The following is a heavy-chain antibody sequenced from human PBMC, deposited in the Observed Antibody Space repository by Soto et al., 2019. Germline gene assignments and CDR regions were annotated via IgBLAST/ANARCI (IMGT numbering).Heavy chain of an antibody. V-gene: IGHV3-23*01. CDR1: KFTFSTYA. CDR3: AKDMVHCTGTRCARYFEE. CDR2: ISGSGDNT. Sequence: GGSLRLSCAASKFTFSTYAMTWVRQAPGKGLEWVSDISGSGDNTYYADSVKGRFTISRDNSKSTLYLQMNSLRAEDTAVYYWAKDMVHCTGTRCARYFEEWGRGTLVTVSS. J-gene: IGHJ4*02. D-gene: IGHD2-8*02.